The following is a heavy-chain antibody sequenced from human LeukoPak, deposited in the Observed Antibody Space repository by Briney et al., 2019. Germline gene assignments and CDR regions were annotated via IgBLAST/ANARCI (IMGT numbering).Heavy chain of an antibody. CDR3: AKKLYYDSSGNDY. D-gene: IGHD3-22*01. Sequence: GGSLRLSCAASGFTFSSYAMSWVRQAPGKGLEWVSAISGSGGSTYYADSVKGRFTISRDNPKNTLYLQMNSLRAEDTAVYYCAKKLYYDSSGNDYWGQGTLVTVSS. CDR2: ISGSGGST. J-gene: IGHJ4*02. CDR1: GFTFSSYA. V-gene: IGHV3-23*01.